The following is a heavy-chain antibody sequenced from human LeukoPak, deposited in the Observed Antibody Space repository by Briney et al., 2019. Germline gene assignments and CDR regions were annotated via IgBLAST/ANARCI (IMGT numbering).Heavy chain of an antibody. J-gene: IGHJ4*02. V-gene: IGHV4-30-2*01. D-gene: IGHD6-13*01. CDR2: IYHSGST. CDR3: ARESSSSWSYYFDY. CDR1: GGSISSGGYS. Sequence: PSETLSLTCAVSGGSISSGGYSWSWIRQPPGKGLEWIGYIYHSGSTYYNPSLKSRVTISVDRSKNQFSLKLSSVTAADTAVYYCARESSSSWSYYFDYWGQGTLVTVSS.